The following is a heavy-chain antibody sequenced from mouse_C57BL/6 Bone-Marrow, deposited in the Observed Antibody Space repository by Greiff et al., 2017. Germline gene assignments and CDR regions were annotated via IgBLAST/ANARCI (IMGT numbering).Heavy chain of an antibody. CDR3: SRDGAYYSNYPDY. V-gene: IGHV1-39*01. D-gene: IGHD2-5*01. CDR2: INPNCGTT. CDR1: GYSFTDYN. Sequence: VQLQQSGPELVKPGASVKISCKASGYSFTDYNMNWVKQSTGHGLEWIGVINPNCGTTNYNQKFKGKATFTVDPSSSTAYMQLNSLTSEDSAVYDSSRDGAYYSNYPDYWGQGTTLTVSS. J-gene: IGHJ2*01.